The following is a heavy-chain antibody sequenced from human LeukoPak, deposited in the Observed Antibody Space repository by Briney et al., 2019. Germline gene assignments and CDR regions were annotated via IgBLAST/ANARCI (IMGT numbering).Heavy chain of an antibody. CDR3: AKLVVGYYYDSSGYPEGAFDI. CDR1: GFTFSSYA. Sequence: GGSLRLSCAASGFTFSSYAMSWVRQAPGKGLEWVSAISGSGGSTYYADSVKGRFTISRDNSKNTLYLQMNSLRAEDTAVYYCAKLVVGYYYDSSGYPEGAFDIWGQGTMVTVSS. J-gene: IGHJ3*02. CDR2: ISGSGGST. V-gene: IGHV3-23*01. D-gene: IGHD3-22*01.